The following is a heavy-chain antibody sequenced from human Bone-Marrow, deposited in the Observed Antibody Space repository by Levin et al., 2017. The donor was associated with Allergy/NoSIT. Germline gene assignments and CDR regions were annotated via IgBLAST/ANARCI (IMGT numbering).Heavy chain of an antibody. CDR3: ARPYGDYDLYYFDY. Sequence: ASVKVSCKASGYTFTGYYMHWVRQAPGQGLEWMGRINPNSGGTNYAQKFQGRVTMTRDTSISTAYMELSRLRSDDTAVYYCARPYGDYDLYYFDYWGQGTLVTVSS. CDR2: INPNSGGT. D-gene: IGHD4-17*01. V-gene: IGHV1-2*06. J-gene: IGHJ4*02. CDR1: GYTFTGYY.